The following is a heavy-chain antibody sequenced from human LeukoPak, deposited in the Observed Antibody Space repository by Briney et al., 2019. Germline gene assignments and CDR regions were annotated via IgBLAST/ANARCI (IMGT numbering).Heavy chain of an antibody. CDR1: GYTFTGYY. CDR2: INPNSGGT. Sequence: GASVKVSCTASGYTFTGYYMHWVRQAPGQGLEWMGWINPNSGGTNYAQKFQGRVTMTRDTSISTAYMELSRLRSDDTAVYYCARGNRDFLWSTHAPNWFDPWGQGTLVTVSS. V-gene: IGHV1-2*02. D-gene: IGHD2/OR15-2a*01. J-gene: IGHJ5*02. CDR3: ARGNRDFLWSTHAPNWFDP.